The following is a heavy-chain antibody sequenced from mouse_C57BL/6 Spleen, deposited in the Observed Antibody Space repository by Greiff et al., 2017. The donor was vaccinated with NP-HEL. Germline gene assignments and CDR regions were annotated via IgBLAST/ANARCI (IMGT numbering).Heavy chain of an antibody. V-gene: IGHV1-82*01. CDR2: IYPGDGDT. J-gene: IGHJ2*01. CDR1: GYAFSSSW. CDR3: AGWDLDY. D-gene: IGHD4-1*01. Sequence: VQVVESGPELVKPGASVKISCKASGYAFSSSWMNWVKQRPGKGLEWIGRIYPGDGDTNYNGKFKGKATLTADKSSSTAYMQLSSLTSEDSAVYFCAGWDLDYWGQGTTLTVSS.